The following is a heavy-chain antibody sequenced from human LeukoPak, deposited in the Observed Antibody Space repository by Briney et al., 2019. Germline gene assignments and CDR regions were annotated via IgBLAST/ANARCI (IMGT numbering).Heavy chain of an antibody. J-gene: IGHJ4*02. CDR1: GYTFTSYD. D-gene: IGHD3-22*01. Sequence: GASVKVSRKASGYTFTSYDINWVRQATGQGLEWMGWMNPNSGNTGYAQKFQGRVTITRNTSISTAYMELSSLRSEDTAVYYCARGLGDYYDSSGYLFDYWGQGTLVTVSS. CDR3: ARGLGDYYDSSGYLFDY. CDR2: MNPNSGNT. V-gene: IGHV1-8*03.